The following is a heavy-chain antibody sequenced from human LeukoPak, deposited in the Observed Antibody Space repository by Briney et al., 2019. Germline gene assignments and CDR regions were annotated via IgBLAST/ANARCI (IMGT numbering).Heavy chain of an antibody. CDR1: GGSISSYY. Sequence: SETLSLTCTVSGGSISSYYWSWIRQPPGKGLEWIGYIYYSGSTNYNPSLKSRVTISVDTSKNQFSLKLSSVTAADTAVYYCARSLGIAGNDAFDIWGQGTMVTVSS. J-gene: IGHJ3*02. V-gene: IGHV4-59*08. D-gene: IGHD6-13*01. CDR3: ARSLGIAGNDAFDI. CDR2: IYYSGST.